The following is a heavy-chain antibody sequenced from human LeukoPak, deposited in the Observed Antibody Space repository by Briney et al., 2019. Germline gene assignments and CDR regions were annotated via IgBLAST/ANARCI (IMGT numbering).Heavy chain of an antibody. D-gene: IGHD3-3*01. Sequence: GGSLRLSCAASGFTFSSYSMNWVRQAPGKGLEWVSSISSSSSYIYYADSVKGRFTISRDNSKNTLYLQMNSLRAEDTAVYYCAREFLEWLHPDYYYYGMDVWGQGTTVTVSS. CDR3: AREFLEWLHPDYYYYGMDV. CDR1: GFTFSSYS. CDR2: ISSSSSYI. J-gene: IGHJ6*02. V-gene: IGHV3-21*01.